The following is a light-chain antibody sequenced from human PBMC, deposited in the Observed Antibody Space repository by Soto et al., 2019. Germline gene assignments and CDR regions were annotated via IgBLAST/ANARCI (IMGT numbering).Light chain of an antibody. V-gene: IGKV1-9*01. CDR3: HQVYNYPLT. J-gene: IGKJ4*01. Sequence: NQICQCTSSLYASVGDRVTITCRASQGIGSYLVWYQREPGKAPKLLIYTASTLQSGVPSRFNGGGSGTEFTLTITSLQPEDYATYYCHQVYNYPLTFGGGTKVDIK. CDR2: TAS. CDR1: QGIGSY.